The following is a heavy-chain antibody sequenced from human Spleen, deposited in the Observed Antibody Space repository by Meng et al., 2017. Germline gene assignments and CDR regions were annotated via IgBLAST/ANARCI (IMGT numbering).Heavy chain of an antibody. D-gene: IGHD4-23*01. CDR3: ARLDLYGGNSPFDY. CDR2: IYYSGST. J-gene: IGHJ4*02. V-gene: IGHV4-30-4*01. CDR1: GGSISNSDYY. Sequence: QVQLQESGPGLVKPSQTLSLTCTVFGGSISNSDYYWSWIRQPPGKGLEWIGYIYYSGSTYYNPSLKSRVTISVDTSKNQFSLKLSSVTAADTAVYYCARLDLYGGNSPFDYWGQGTLVTVSS.